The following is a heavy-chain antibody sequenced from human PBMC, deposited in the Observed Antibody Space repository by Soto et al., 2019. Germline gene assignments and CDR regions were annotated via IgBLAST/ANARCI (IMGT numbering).Heavy chain of an antibody. D-gene: IGHD6-13*01. CDR1: GYSISSGYY. V-gene: IGHV4-38-2*01. CDR2: IYHSGTT. CDR3: ARSLLTSSWYAGS. J-gene: IGHJ5*02. Sequence: SETLSLTCVVSGYSISSGYYWGWIRQPPGKGLEWIGSIYHSGTTYYNPSLKSRVTISLDTSRNQFSLKLTFVTAAYTAVYYCARSLLTSSWYAGSWGQGTLVTVSS.